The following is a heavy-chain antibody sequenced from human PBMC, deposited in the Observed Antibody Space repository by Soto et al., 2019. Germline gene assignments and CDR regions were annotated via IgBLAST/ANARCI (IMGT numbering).Heavy chain of an antibody. J-gene: IGHJ4*02. V-gene: IGHV3-33*01. CDR3: AREIILTGYGVLDY. D-gene: IGHD3-9*01. CDR2: IWYDGSNK. CDR1: GFTFSSYG. Sequence: SLRLSCAASGFTFSSYGMHWVRQAPGKGLEWVAVIWYDGSNKYYADSVKGRFTISRDNSKNTLYLQMNSLRAEDTAVYYCAREIILTGYGVLDYWGQGTLVTVSS.